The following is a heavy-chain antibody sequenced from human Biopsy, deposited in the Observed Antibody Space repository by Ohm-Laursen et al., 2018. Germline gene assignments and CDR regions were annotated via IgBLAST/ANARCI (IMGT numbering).Heavy chain of an antibody. CDR3: TRAGGGKIYGL. D-gene: IGHD3-16*01. CDR2: IHYSGNT. CDR1: GVSINTGGYY. V-gene: IGHV4-31*11. J-gene: IGHJ4*02. Sequence: TLSLPCAVSGVSINTGGYYWTRIPPPPGGGLGGVGYIHYSGNTLYNPSLKSRLTISVDTSRNQFSLKLTSVTAADTALYYCTRAGGGKIYGLWGQGTLVTVSS.